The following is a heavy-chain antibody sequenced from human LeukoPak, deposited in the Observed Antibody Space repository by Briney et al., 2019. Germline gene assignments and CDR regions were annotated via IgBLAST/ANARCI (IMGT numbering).Heavy chain of an antibody. D-gene: IGHD2-2*01. V-gene: IGHV1-69*01. CDR3: ARGRVPAAMPPGDV. CDR1: GGTFSSYA. CDR2: IIPIFGTA. Sequence: GASVKVSCKASGGTFSSYAISWVRQAPGQGLEWMGGIIPIFGTANYAQKFQGRVTITADEYTSTAYMELSSLRSEDTAVYYCARGRVPAAMPPGDVWGKGTTVTVSS. J-gene: IGHJ6*04.